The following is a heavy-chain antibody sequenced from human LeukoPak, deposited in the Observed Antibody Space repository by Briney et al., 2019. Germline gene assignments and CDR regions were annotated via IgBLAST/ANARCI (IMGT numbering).Heavy chain of an antibody. D-gene: IGHD3-22*01. CDR3: VRGPRYDSSGCFLDY. CDR1: GGSISSYY. Sequence: SETLSLTCTVSGGSISSYYWSWIRQPPGKGLEWIGYISYSGSTNYNPSLKSRVTISVDTSKNQFSLKLSSVTAAGTAVYYCVRGPRYDSSGCFLDYWGQGTLVTVSS. V-gene: IGHV4-59*01. CDR2: ISYSGST. J-gene: IGHJ4*02.